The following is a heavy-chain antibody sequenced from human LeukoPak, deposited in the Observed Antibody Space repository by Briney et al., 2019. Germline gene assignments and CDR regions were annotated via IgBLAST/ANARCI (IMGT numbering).Heavy chain of an antibody. CDR2: ISYDGSDK. CDR3: AKSHHYYDRSGYYSTGFDY. CDR1: GFTFSSYG. D-gene: IGHD3-22*01. V-gene: IGHV3-30*18. Sequence: GGSLRLSCAASGFTFSSYGVHWVRQAPGKGLEWVAVISYDGSDKSYADSVKGRFTISRDNSKNTLFLQMNSLRAEDTAVYYCAKSHHYYDRSGYYSTGFDYWGQGTLVTVSS. J-gene: IGHJ4*02.